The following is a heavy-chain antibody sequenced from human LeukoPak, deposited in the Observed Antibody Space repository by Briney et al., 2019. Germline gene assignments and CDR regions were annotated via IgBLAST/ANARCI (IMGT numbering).Heavy chain of an antibody. J-gene: IGHJ4*02. CDR2: IRGSGGST. CDR1: GFTFSSYA. D-gene: IGHD3-16*01. V-gene: IGHV3-23*01. Sequence: GGSLRLSCAASGFTFSSYAMSWVRQAPGKGLEWVSAIRGSGGSTYYADSVKGRFTISRDNSKNTLSLQMNSLGAEDTAVYYCAKDQGYGGGTHFDYWGQGTLVTVSS. CDR3: AKDQGYGGGTHFDY.